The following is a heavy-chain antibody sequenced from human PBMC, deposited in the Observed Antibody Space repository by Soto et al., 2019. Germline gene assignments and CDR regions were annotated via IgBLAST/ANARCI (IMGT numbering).Heavy chain of an antibody. Sequence: ESLKISCAASGFTISSNYMSWVRQAPGKGLEWVSVIYSGGNTYYADSVKGRFTISKDNSDNTLYLQMNSLRVEDTAVYYCARDFIVGAPDYLDFWGQGTLVTVSS. J-gene: IGHJ4*02. CDR3: ARDFIVGAPDYLDF. V-gene: IGHV3-66*01. D-gene: IGHD1-26*01. CDR2: IYSGGNT. CDR1: GFTISSNY.